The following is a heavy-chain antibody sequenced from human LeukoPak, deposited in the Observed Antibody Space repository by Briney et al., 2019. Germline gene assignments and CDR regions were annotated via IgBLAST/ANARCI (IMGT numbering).Heavy chain of an antibody. D-gene: IGHD3-10*01. CDR3: ARYLTISGSYYEVFDY. Sequence: SETLSLTCAVYGGSFSGYYWSWIRQPPGKGLEWIGEINHSGSTNYNPSLKSRVTISVDTSKNQFSLKLSSVTAADTAVYYYARYLTISGSYYEVFDYWGQGTLVTVSS. J-gene: IGHJ4*02. CDR2: INHSGST. CDR1: GGSFSGYY. V-gene: IGHV4-34*01.